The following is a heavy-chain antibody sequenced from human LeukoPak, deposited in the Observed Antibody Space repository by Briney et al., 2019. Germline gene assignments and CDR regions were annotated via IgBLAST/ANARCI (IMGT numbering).Heavy chain of an antibody. Sequence: PSEPLSLTCAVYGGSFSGYWSWIRQPPGKGLEWIGEINQTGSTNYNPSLKSRVTISVDTSKNQFSLKLTSVTAADTAVYYCARRSHYSGWYVWGQGPLVTVSS. D-gene: IGHD6-19*01. CDR2: INQTGST. CDR1: GGSFSGY. CDR3: ARRSHYSGWYV. V-gene: IGHV4-34*01. J-gene: IGHJ1*01.